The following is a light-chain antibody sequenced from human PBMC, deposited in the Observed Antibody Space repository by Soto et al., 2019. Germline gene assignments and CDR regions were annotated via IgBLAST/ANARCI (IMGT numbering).Light chain of an antibody. J-gene: IGKJ4*01. CDR3: QQYNNWPRRT. CDR1: QSGSSN. Sequence: EIGMTQSPATLSVSQGERATLSCMYSQSGSSNLAWSKQKPGQAPRLLIYGASTRAAGSPARLRGRGSGTEFNLTISGLQAEDCAVNDCQQYNNWPRRTFGVGTKLEIK. CDR2: GAS. V-gene: IGKV3-15*01.